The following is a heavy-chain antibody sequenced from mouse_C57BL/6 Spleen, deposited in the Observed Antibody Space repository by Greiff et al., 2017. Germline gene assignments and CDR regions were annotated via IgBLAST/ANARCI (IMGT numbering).Heavy chain of an antibody. D-gene: IGHD2-3*01. Sequence: QVQLKQPGAELVMPGASVKLSCKASGYTFTSYWMHWVKQRPGQGLEWIGEIDPSDSYTNYNQKFKGKSTLTVDKSSSTAYMQLSSLTSEDSAVYYCARWGDGYLYWGQGTTLTVSS. V-gene: IGHV1-69*01. CDR2: IDPSDSYT. CDR3: ARWGDGYLY. J-gene: IGHJ2*01. CDR1: GYTFTSYW.